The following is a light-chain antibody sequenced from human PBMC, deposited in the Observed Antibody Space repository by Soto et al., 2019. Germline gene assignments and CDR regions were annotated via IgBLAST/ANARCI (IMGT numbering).Light chain of an antibody. V-gene: IGLV2-14*01. CDR2: EVS. CDR1: SSDVGGYNY. J-gene: IGLJ1*01. CDR3: SSYTSSSTPYV. Sequence: QSVLTQPASVSGSHGQSITISCTGTSSDVGGYNYVSWYKQHPGKVPKLMIYEVSNRPSGVSNRFSGSKSGNTASLTISGLQAEDEADYYCSSYTSSSTPYVFGTGTKVTVL.